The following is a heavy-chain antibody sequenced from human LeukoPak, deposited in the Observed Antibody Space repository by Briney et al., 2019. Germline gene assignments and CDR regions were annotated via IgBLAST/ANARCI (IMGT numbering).Heavy chain of an antibody. J-gene: IGHJ4*02. V-gene: IGHV5-51*01. Sequence: GESLKISCTNSGYTFTTYWIGWVRQMPDNGLEWMGIIYPGDSDTKYSPSFQGQVTISADKSISTAYLQRSSLKASDTAMYYCARRDLAGSYFDYWGQGTLVTVSS. CDR1: GYTFTTYW. CDR2: IYPGDSDT. D-gene: IGHD1-26*01. CDR3: ARRDLAGSYFDY.